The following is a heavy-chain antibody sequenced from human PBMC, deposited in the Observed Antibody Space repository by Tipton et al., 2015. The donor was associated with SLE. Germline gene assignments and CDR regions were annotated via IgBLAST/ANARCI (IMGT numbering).Heavy chain of an antibody. CDR3: ARETEEERWLQCFDY. V-gene: IGHV3-48*03. CDR2: ISSSGSTI. D-gene: IGHD5-24*01. J-gene: IGHJ4*02. Sequence: SLRLSCAASGFTFSSYEMNWVRQAPGKGLEWVSYISSSGSTIYYTDSVKGRFTISRDNAKNSLYLQMNSLRAEDTAVYYCARETEEERWLQCFDYWGQETLLTVSS. CDR1: GFTFSSYE.